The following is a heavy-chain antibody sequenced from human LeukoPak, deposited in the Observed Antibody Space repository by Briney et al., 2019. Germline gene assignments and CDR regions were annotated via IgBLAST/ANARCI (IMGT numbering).Heavy chain of an antibody. J-gene: IGHJ4*02. CDR2: IIPIFGTA. CDR3: ARDSQGMKTEYDFDY. Sequence: SVKVSCKASGGTFSSYAISRVRQAPGQGLEWMGGIIPIFGTANYAQKFQGRVTITADESTSTAYMELSSLRSEDTAVYYCARDSQGMKTEYDFDYWGQGTLVTVSS. V-gene: IGHV1-69*13. CDR1: GGTFSSYA. D-gene: IGHD2/OR15-2a*01.